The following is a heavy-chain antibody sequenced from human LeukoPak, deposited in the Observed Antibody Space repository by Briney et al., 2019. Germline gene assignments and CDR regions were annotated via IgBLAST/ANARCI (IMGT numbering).Heavy chain of an antibody. CDR1: GGTFSSYA. V-gene: IGHV1-69*13. CDR2: IIPIFGTA. J-gene: IGHJ6*04. Sequence: SVKVSCKASGGTFSSYAISWVRQAPGQGLEWMGGIIPIFGTANYAQKFQGRVTITADESTSTTYMELSSLRSEDTAVYYCARDRGRRTAAGTYYYYSMDVWGKGTTVTVSS. D-gene: IGHD6-13*01. CDR3: ARDRGRRTAAGTYYYYSMDV.